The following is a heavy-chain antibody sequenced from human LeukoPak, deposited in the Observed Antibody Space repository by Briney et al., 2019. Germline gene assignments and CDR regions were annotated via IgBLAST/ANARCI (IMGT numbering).Heavy chain of an antibody. CDR1: YGSISNYY. CDR2: ISYSGST. J-gene: IGHJ4*02. V-gene: IGHV4-59*01. D-gene: IGHD5-12*01. CDR3: ARAAWGYDYLFDY. Sequence: PSETLSLTCTVSYGSISNYYWNWIRQPPGKGLEWIGYISYSGSTSYNPSLKSRVTISVDTSKNQFSLKLSSVTAADTAMYYCARAAWGYDYLFDYWGQGTLVTVSS.